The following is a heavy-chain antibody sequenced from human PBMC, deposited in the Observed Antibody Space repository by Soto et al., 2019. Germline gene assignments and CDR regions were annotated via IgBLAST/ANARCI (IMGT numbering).Heavy chain of an antibody. CDR1: GYSFTSYW. CDR3: ARLLYYDILTGYYRSSFDYGMDV. CDR2: IDPSDSYT. D-gene: IGHD3-9*01. J-gene: IGHJ6*02. V-gene: IGHV5-10-1*01. Sequence: PGESLKISCKGSGYSFTSYWISWVRQMPGKGLEWMGRIDPSDSYTNYSPSFRGHVTISADKSISTAYLQWSSLKASDTAMYYCARLLYYDILTGYYRSSFDYGMDVWGQGTTVTVSS.